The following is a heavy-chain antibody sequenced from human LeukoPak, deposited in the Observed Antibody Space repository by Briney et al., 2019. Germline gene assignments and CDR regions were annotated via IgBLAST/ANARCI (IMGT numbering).Heavy chain of an antibody. CDR2: ISGSGGNT. Sequence: GGSLRLSCAASGFTFSSCAMTWVRQAPGKGLEWVSGISGSGGNTYYADSVKGRFTISRDNSKNTLYLQMNSLRAEDTAVYYCAKDSRDGYNYVNWYFDLWGRGTLVTVSS. CDR3: AKDSRDGYNYVNWYFDL. V-gene: IGHV3-23*01. CDR1: GFTFSSCA. J-gene: IGHJ2*01. D-gene: IGHD5-24*01.